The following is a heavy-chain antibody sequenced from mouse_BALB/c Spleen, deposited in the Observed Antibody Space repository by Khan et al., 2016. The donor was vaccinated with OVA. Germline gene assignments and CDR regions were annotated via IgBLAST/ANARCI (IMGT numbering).Heavy chain of an antibody. J-gene: IGHJ4*01. CDR3: ARGDGYYEDAMDY. Sequence: QVQLKESGPGLVAPSQSLSITCTVSGFSLTSYGVHWVRQPPGKGLDWLGVIWAGGSTNYNSALMSRLSISKDNSKSQVFLKMTSLQTDDTAMYYLARGDGYYEDAMDYWGQGTSVTVSS. V-gene: IGHV2-9*02. D-gene: IGHD2-3*01. CDR1: GFSLTSYG. CDR2: IWAGGST.